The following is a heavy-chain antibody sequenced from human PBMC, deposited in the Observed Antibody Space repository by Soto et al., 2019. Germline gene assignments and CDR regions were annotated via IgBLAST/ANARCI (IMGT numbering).Heavy chain of an antibody. V-gene: IGHV1-18*04. Sequence: GASVKVSCKASGYTFTSYGISWVRQAPGQGLEWMGWISAYNGNTNYAQKLQGRVTMTTDTSTSTAYMELRSLRSDDTAVYYCARDLGSGYYDSSGYLWFDPWGQGTLVTVSS. J-gene: IGHJ5*02. D-gene: IGHD3-22*01. CDR3: ARDLGSGYYDSSGYLWFDP. CDR1: GYTFTSYG. CDR2: ISAYNGNT.